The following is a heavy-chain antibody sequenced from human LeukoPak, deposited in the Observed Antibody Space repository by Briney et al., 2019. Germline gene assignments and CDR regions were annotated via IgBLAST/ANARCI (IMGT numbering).Heavy chain of an antibody. V-gene: IGHV3-30-3*01. D-gene: IGHD6-13*01. CDR2: ISYDGSNK. CDR1: GFTFSSYV. CDR3: TRPSDSNSWHYFDY. Sequence: PGKSLRLSCAASGFTFSSYVMHWVRQAPGKGLEWVAVISYDGSNKYYADSVKGRFTISRDNSKNTLYPQMNSLRAEDTAVYYCTRPSDSNSWHYFDYWGQGTLVTVSS. J-gene: IGHJ4*02.